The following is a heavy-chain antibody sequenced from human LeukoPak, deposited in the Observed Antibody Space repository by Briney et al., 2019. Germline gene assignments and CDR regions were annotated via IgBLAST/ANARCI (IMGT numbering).Heavy chain of an antibody. V-gene: IGHV1-69*13. CDR1: GYTFTSYD. D-gene: IGHD3-10*01. Sequence: ASVKVSCKASGYTFTSYDINWVRQATGQGLEWMGGIIPIFGTANYAQKFQGRVTITADESTSTAYMELSSLRSEDTAVYYCARDVVRGVIITSDYYYYMDVWGKGTTVTISS. CDR3: ARDVVRGVIITSDYYYYMDV. J-gene: IGHJ6*03. CDR2: IIPIFGTA.